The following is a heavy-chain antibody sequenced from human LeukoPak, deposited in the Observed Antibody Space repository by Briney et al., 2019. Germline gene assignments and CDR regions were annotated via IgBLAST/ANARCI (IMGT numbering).Heavy chain of an antibody. J-gene: IGHJ4*02. CDR2: IYYSGST. CDR3: ATETPRDSSGWFTLSPFDY. V-gene: IGHV4-39*07. D-gene: IGHD6-19*01. CDR1: GGSISSSSYY. Sequence: PSETLSLTCTVSGGSISSSSYYWGWIRQPPGKGLEWIGSIYYSGSTYYNPSLKSRVTISVDTSKNQFSLKLSSVTAADTAVYYCATETPRDSSGWFTLSPFDYWGQGTLVTVSS.